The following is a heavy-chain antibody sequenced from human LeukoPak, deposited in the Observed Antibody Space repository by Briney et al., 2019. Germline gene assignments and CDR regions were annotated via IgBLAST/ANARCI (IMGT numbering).Heavy chain of an antibody. CDR2: ITKNGDT. CDR3: AKDSRGAAYWGEFKY. J-gene: IGHJ4*02. V-gene: IGHV3-43*01. D-gene: IGHD3-16*01. Sequence: SLITKNGDTYYAASVKGRFTISRDNSKNSLYLQMNSLSTEDTAFYYCAKDSRGAAYWGEFKYWGQGTLVTVSS.